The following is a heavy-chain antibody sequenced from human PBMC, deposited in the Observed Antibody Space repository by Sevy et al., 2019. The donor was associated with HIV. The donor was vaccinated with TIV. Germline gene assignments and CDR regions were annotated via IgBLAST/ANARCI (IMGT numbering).Heavy chain of an antibody. J-gene: IGHJ4*02. CDR3: AKDRTNYFDY. Sequence: GGSLRLSCAASGFTFSSYAMSWVRRAPGKGLEWVSALSGSGGSTDYADSVKGRFTISRDNSKNVLYLQMNSLRAEDTAAYYCAKDRTNYFDYWGQGTLVTVSS. CDR1: GFTFSSYA. CDR2: LSGSGGST. V-gene: IGHV3-23*01.